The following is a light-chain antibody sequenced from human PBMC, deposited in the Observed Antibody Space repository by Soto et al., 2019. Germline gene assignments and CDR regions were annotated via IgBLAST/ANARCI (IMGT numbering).Light chain of an antibody. J-gene: IGLJ1*01. CDR3: SSFRSSSTSYV. Sequence: QSVLTQPASVSGSPGQSITICCTGTSSDIGDSNYVSWYQQHPGKAPKLVIYDVSNRPSGVSNRFSGSKSANTASLTISGLQAEDEADYYCSSFRSSSTSYVFGTGTKVTVL. V-gene: IGLV2-14*03. CDR1: SSDIGDSNY. CDR2: DVS.